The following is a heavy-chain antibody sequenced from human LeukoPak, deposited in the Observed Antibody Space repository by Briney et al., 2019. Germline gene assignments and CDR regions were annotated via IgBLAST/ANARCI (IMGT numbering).Heavy chain of an antibody. CDR1: GGSMSNYY. CDR2: IYYSGST. D-gene: IGHD3-9*01. V-gene: IGHV4-59*01. J-gene: IGHJ6*02. Sequence: SETLSLTCTVSGGSMSNYYWSWIRQPPGKGLEWIGYIYYSGSTNYSPSLKSRVTMSVDMSKNQFSLTLSSVTAADTAVYYCARVRPDYDILTGFGMDVWGQGTTVTVSS. CDR3: ARVRPDYDILTGFGMDV.